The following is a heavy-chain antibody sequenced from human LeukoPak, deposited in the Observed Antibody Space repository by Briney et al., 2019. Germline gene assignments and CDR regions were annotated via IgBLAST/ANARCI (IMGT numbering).Heavy chain of an antibody. CDR2: ISGSGGST. CDR1: GFTFSSYA. CDR3: ARDTPEPRGTFDY. V-gene: IGHV3-23*01. Sequence: PGGSLRLSCAASGFTFSSYAMSWVRQAPGKGLEWVSAISGSGGSTYYADSVKGRFTISRDNAKNSLYLQMNSLRAEDTAVYYCARDTPEPRGTFDYWGQGTLVTVSS. J-gene: IGHJ4*02. D-gene: IGHD1-14*01.